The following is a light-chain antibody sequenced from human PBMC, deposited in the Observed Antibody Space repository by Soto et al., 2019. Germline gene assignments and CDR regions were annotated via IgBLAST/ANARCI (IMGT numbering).Light chain of an antibody. CDR2: AAS. CDR3: LQHNSYPRT. Sequence: DIQMTQSPSSLSASVGDRVTITCRASQGISNDLGWYQQKPVKAPQRLIYAASTLQRGVPSRFSGSGSGTEFTLTISSLQPEDSATYYCLQHNSYPRTFGQGTKVEIK. V-gene: IGKV1-17*01. CDR1: QGISND. J-gene: IGKJ1*01.